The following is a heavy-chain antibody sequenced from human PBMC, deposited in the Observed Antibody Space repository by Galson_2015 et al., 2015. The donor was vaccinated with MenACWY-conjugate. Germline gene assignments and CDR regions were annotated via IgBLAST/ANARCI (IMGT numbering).Heavy chain of an antibody. J-gene: IGHJ4*02. CDR3: AKGADYGGNPYFDY. CDR2: IRYDGSNK. CDR1: GFTFSSYG. V-gene: IGHV3-30*02. D-gene: IGHD4-23*01. Sequence: SLRLSCAASGFTFSSYGMHWVRQAPGKGLEWVAFIRYDGSNKYYADSVKGRFTISRDNSKNTRYLQMNSLRAEDTAVYYCAKGADYGGNPYFDYWGQGTLVTVSS.